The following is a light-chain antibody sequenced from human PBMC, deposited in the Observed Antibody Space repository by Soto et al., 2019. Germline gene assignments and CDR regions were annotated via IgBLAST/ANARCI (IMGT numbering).Light chain of an antibody. CDR3: QQYDNLPLP. CDR2: DAS. Sequence: DIQMTQSPSSLSASVGDRVTITCQASQDISNYLNWYQQKPGKAPKLLIYDASNLETGVPSRFSGSGSGIDFTFTISSLQPEDIATDYCQQYDNLPLPLAGGTKVDIK. J-gene: IGKJ4*01. V-gene: IGKV1-33*01. CDR1: QDISNY.